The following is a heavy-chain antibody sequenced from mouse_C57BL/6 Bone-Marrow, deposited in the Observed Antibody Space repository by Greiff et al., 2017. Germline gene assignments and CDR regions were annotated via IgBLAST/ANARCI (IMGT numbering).Heavy chain of an antibody. CDR3: ARAYYLFAY. CDR2: ISYDGSN. V-gene: IGHV3-6*01. CDR1: GYSITSGYY. J-gene: IGHJ3*01. D-gene: IGHD2-10*01. Sequence: EVQRVESGPGLVKPSQSLSLPCTVTGYSITSGYYWNWIRQFPVNKLEWMGYISYDGSNNYNPTLKNLISITRDTSKNQFFLKLNSVTTEDTATYHCARAYYLFAYWGQGTLVTVSA.